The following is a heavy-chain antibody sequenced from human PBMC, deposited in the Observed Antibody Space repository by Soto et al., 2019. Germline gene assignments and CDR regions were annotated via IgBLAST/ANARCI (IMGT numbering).Heavy chain of an antibody. CDR3: AKGRGGSGSLTPRVDF. J-gene: IGHJ4*02. V-gene: IGHV3-23*01. Sequence: EVQLLESRGGLVQPGGSLRHSCAATGFTFNSYAMTWVRQAPGKGLEWVSAISGGGDTTSYADSVKGRFTVSRDGSKNTLYLQMSSLRAEDTALYYCAKGRGGSGSLTPRVDFWGQGTLVTVSS. D-gene: IGHD3-10*01. CDR1: GFTFNSYA. CDR2: ISGGGDTT.